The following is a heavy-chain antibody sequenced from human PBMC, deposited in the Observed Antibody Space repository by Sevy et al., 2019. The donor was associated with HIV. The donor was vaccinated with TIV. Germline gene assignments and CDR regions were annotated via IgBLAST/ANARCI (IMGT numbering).Heavy chain of an antibody. CDR1: GGSISSYY. V-gene: IGHV4-59*01. J-gene: IGHJ4*02. CDR3: ASYSNLEYFDY. Sequence: SETLSLTCTVSGGSISSYYWSWIRQPPGKGLEWIGYIYYSGSTNYNPSLKSRVTISVDTSKNQFSLKLSSVTAADTAGYYCASYSNLEYFDYWGQGTLVTVSS. D-gene: IGHD6-13*01. CDR2: IYYSGST.